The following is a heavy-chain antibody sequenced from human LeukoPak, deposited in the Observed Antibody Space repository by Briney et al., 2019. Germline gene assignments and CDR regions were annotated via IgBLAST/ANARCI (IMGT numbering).Heavy chain of an antibody. CDR2: ISSSSSTI. Sequence: GAPRLSCSAPGFTFSSYSMKWGRQAPGEGVGWVLYISSSSSTIYYADSVKGRFTISRDNAKNSLYLQMNSLRAEDTAVYYCARGRRNYDSSGLDYWGQGTLVTVSS. V-gene: IGHV3-48*01. CDR1: GFTFSSYS. D-gene: IGHD3-22*01. CDR3: ARGRRNYDSSGLDY. J-gene: IGHJ4*02.